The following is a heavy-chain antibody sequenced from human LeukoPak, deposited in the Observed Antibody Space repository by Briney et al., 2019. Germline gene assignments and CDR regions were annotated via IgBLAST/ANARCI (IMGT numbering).Heavy chain of an antibody. CDR1: GGSISSYY. CDR3: ARADFYRILPFDY. V-gene: IGHV4-59*01. Sequence: SETLSLTCTVSGGSISSYYWSWIRQPPGKGLEWIGYIYYSGSTNYNPSLKSRVTISVDTSKNQFSLKLSSVTAADTAVYYCARADFYRILPFDYWGQGTLVTVSS. J-gene: IGHJ4*02. D-gene: IGHD2/OR15-2a*01. CDR2: IYYSGST.